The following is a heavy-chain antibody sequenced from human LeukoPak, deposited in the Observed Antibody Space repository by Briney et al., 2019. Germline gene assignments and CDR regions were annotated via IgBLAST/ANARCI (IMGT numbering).Heavy chain of an antibody. CDR2: IYPGDSDT. CDR1: GYSFITYW. D-gene: IGHD6-13*01. J-gene: IGHJ3*01. CDR3: ARRIAAAVSDGFDL. Sequence: GESLKISCKASGYSFITYWIGWVRQMPGKGLEWIGIIYPGDSDTRYSPSFQGQVTISADKSISTAYLPWRSLKASDTAMYYCARRIAAAVSDGFDLWGQGTMVTVSS. V-gene: IGHV5-51*01.